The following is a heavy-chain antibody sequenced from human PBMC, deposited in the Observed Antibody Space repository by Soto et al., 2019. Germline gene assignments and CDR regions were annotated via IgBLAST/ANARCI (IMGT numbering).Heavy chain of an antibody. CDR1: VFTFSHAW. Sequence: PGGSLRLSCAASVFTFSHAWMRWVRQPAGKGLEWVGRIKSKTDGGKIDYAAPVKGRFTISRDDAKNSLYQQMDVLISVVTAEYYCTKDLVDYYVSSGYFYRGHGTLVTVSS. CDR2: IKSKTDGGKI. V-gene: IGHV3-15*01. D-gene: IGHD3-22*01. CDR3: TKDLVDYYVSSGYFY. J-gene: IGHJ4*01.